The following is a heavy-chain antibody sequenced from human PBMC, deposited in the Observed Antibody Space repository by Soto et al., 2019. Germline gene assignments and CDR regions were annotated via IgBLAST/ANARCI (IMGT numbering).Heavy chain of an antibody. J-gene: IGHJ4*02. V-gene: IGHV1-2*02. CDR3: ATSVSFTTPRPDF. Sequence: SVKVSCEASGYTFTGYDMNWVRQAPGQGLEWVGWINPDSGDTNYSQKFQGRVTVTRDTSISTAYMEGNGLRSDDTAVYYYATSVSFTTPRPDFWGQGTLVTVSS. CDR1: GYTFTGYD. CDR2: INPDSGDT. D-gene: IGHD1-1*01.